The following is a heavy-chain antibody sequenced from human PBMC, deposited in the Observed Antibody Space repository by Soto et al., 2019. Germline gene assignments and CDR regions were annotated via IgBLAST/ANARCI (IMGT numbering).Heavy chain of an antibody. D-gene: IGHD2-2*01. CDR3: AREGDIVVVPAAMSYYYYGMDV. CDR1: GGTFSSYA. Sequence: QVQLVQSGAEVKKPGSSVKVSCKASGGTFSSYAISWVRQAPGQGLEWMGGIIPIFGTANYAQKFQGRVTITADEFTSTAYMELSSLRSEDTAVYYCAREGDIVVVPAAMSYYYYGMDVWGQGTTVTVSS. V-gene: IGHV1-69*01. CDR2: IIPIFGTA. J-gene: IGHJ6*02.